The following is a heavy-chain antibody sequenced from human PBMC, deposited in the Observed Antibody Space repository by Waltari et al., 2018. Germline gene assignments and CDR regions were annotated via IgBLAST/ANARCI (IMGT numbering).Heavy chain of an antibody. V-gene: IGHV1-69*12. CDR2: IIPIFDTP. CDR1: GYTFSTYD. J-gene: IGHJ3*02. D-gene: IGHD3-16*01. CDR3: ARDVSLVVTDDDPDI. Sequence: QVQLVQSGAEVKKPGSSVKVSCKASGYTFSTYDITWVRQAPGQGLEWMGGIIPIFDTPSYPQKFQGRVTITADASTKTAYMELSSLRSEDTAVYYCARDVSLVVTDDDPDIWGQGTMVTVSS.